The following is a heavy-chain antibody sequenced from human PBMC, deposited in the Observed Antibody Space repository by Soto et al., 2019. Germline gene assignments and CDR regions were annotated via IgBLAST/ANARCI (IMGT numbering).Heavy chain of an antibody. CDR1: GYIFTNFY. Sequence: QVQLVQPGAEVKKPGALVKFSCKASGYIFTNFYIHWVRQAPGQGLEWIGIINPNGGSTNYAQNCQGRVTMTRDTSTSTVYMDLSSLRSEDTAVYYCTSGLASGDYWGQGTLITVSS. D-gene: IGHD6-6*01. J-gene: IGHJ4*02. V-gene: IGHV1-46*03. CDR3: TSGLASGDY. CDR2: INPNGGST.